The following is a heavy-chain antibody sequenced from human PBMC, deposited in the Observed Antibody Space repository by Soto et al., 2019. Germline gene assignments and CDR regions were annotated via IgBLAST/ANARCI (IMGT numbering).Heavy chain of an antibody. CDR1: GYTFTSYY. J-gene: IGHJ4*02. Sequence: ASVKVSCKASGYTFTSYYMHWVRQAPGQGLEWMGIINPSGGSPSYAQNFQGRVTMTRDTSTSTVYMELSSLRSEDTAVYYCAGGNSSPLFVVYWGQGSRVTVSS. CDR3: AGGNSSPLFVVY. CDR2: INPSGGSP. V-gene: IGHV1-46*03. D-gene: IGHD6-13*01.